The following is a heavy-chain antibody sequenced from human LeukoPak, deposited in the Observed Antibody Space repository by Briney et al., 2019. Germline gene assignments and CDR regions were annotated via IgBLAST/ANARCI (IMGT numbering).Heavy chain of an antibody. J-gene: IGHJ4*02. CDR2: ISAYNGNT. Sequence: ASVKVSCKASGYTFTSYGISWVRQAPGQGLEWMGWISAYNGNTNYAQSLQERLTITRDLSTGTAYMELSSLRSEDTAVYYCAAEVYRGGDCCHFDYWGQGTLVTVSS. CDR3: AAEVYRGGDCCHFDY. V-gene: IGHV1-18*01. D-gene: IGHD2-21*02. CDR1: GYTFTSYG.